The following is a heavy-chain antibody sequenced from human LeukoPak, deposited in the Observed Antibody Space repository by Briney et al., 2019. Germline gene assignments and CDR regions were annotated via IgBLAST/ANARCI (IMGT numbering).Heavy chain of an antibody. CDR1: GFPFSIYA. CDR3: AKDGIVGATRDYFDY. Sequence: GRTLRLPCAASGFPFSIYAMSWVRHAPGKALEWVSAISGSGGSTHYADSEKGRFTITRDNSKNTLDLQMHSLRAEDTAVYYCAKDGIVGATRDYFDYWGQGTLVTVSS. CDR2: ISGSGGST. J-gene: IGHJ4*02. V-gene: IGHV3-23*01. D-gene: IGHD1-26*01.